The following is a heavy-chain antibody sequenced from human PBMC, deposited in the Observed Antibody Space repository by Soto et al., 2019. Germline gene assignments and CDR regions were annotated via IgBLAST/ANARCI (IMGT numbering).Heavy chain of an antibody. CDR2: ISAYNGNT. Sequence: QVQLVQSGAEVKKPGASVKVSCKASGYTFISYTITWVRQAPGQGLEWVGWISAYNGNTNYAQNLQGRVTMTTDTSTSTAYMELRSLRSDDTAVYYCARDRGYCSGGRCSSDWFDPWGQGTPGHRLL. D-gene: IGHD2-15*01. CDR3: ARDRGYCSGGRCSSDWFDP. V-gene: IGHV1-18*04. CDR1: GYTFISYT. J-gene: IGHJ5*02.